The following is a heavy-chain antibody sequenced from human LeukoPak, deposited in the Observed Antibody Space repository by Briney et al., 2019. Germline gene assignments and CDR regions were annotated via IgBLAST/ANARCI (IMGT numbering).Heavy chain of an antibody. CDR3: ARVVLVAATLPPDY. J-gene: IGHJ4*02. V-gene: IGHV3-30-3*01. CDR2: ISYDGSNK. D-gene: IGHD2-15*01. CDR1: GFTFSSYA. Sequence: GGSLRLSCAASGFTFSSYAMHWVRQAPGKGLEWVAVISYDGSNKYYADSVKGRFTISRDNSKNTLYLQMNSLRAEDTAVYYCARVVLVAATLPPDYWGQGTLVTASS.